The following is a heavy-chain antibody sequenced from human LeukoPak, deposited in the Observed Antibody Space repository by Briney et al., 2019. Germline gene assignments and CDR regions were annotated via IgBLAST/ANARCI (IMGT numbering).Heavy chain of an antibody. Sequence: ASVKVSCKASGYTFTSYDINWVRQATGQGLEWMGWMNPNSGNTGYAQKFQGRVTMTRNTSISTAYMELSSLRSEDTAVYYCARGRIGGYSDGYDLDYWGQGTLVTVSS. J-gene: IGHJ4*02. CDR1: GYTFTSYD. CDR2: MNPNSGNT. V-gene: IGHV1-8*01. CDR3: ARGRIGGYSDGYDLDY. D-gene: IGHD5-18*01.